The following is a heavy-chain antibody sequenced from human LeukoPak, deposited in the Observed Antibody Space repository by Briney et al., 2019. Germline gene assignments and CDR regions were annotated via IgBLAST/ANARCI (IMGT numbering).Heavy chain of an antibody. CDR3: ARKGPANYYYYYMDV. Sequence: ASVKVSCKASGYTFTSYDINWVRQATGQGLEWMGWMNPNSGNTGHAQKFQGRVTMTRNTSISTAYMELSSLRSEDTAVYFCARKGPANYYYYYMDVWGKGTTVTVSS. CDR2: MNPNSGNT. V-gene: IGHV1-8*01. J-gene: IGHJ6*03. CDR1: GYTFTSYD. D-gene: IGHD2-2*01.